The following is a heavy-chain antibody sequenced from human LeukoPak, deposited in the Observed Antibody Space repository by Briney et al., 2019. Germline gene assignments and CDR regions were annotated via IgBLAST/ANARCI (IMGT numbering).Heavy chain of an antibody. V-gene: IGHV4-38-2*02. CDR2: IYHSGST. Sequence: SETLSLTCTVSGYSISSGYYWGWIRPPPGKGLEWIGSIYHSGSTYYNPSLKSRVTISVDTSKNQFSLKLSSVTAADTAVYYCARAHSSTKYYFDYWGQGTLVTVSS. CDR1: GYSISSGYY. CDR3: ARAHSSTKYYFDY. D-gene: IGHD6-13*01. J-gene: IGHJ4*02.